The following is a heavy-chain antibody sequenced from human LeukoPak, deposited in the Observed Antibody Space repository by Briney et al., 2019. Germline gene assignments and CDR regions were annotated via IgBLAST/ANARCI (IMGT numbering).Heavy chain of an antibody. V-gene: IGHV3-7*01. CDR3: ARDPSRGYNYGYGDY. J-gene: IGHJ4*02. CDR2: INQDRSET. D-gene: IGHD5-18*01. CDR1: GFSFRNYW. Sequence: GGSLRLSCAASGFSFRNYWMTWVRQAPGKGLEWVAHINQDRSETYYVDSVKGRFTIARDNAKNSLYLQMNSLRAEDTAVYYCARDPSRGYNYGYGDYWGQGTLVIVS.